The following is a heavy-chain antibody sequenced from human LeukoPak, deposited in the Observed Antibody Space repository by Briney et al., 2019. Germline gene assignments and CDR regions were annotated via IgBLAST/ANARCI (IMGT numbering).Heavy chain of an antibody. J-gene: IGHJ3*02. V-gene: IGHV3-13*01. Sequence: GGSLRLSCAASGLTFSSYDMHWVRQATGKGLEWVSAIGTAGDTYYPGSVKGRFTISRENAKDSLYLQTNSLRAGDTAVYYCARDGGYCTNGVCYAFDIWGQGTMVTVSS. CDR2: IGTAGDT. CDR1: GLTFSSYD. D-gene: IGHD2-8*01. CDR3: ARDGGYCTNGVCYAFDI.